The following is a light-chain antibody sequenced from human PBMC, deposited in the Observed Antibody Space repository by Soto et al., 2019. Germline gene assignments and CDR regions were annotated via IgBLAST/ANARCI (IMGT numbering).Light chain of an antibody. CDR1: QRVSRN. CDR3: QQYNSWPPYT. Sequence: EIVMTQSPATLSASLGERATLSCRASQRVSRNLAWYQQKPGKAPRLLIYGASTRATGIPSRFSGSGSATDFTLTISSLQSEDFAVYYCQQYNSWPPYTFGQGTKLEIK. V-gene: IGKV3-15*01. J-gene: IGKJ2*01. CDR2: GAS.